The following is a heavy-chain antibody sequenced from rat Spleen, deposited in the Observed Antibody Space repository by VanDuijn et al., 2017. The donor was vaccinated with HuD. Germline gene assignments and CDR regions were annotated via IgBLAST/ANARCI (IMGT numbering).Heavy chain of an antibody. J-gene: IGHJ2*01. CDR2: ITSGGSNT. CDR3: ARGDYGYNYFFDY. CDR1: GFTFSDYY. D-gene: IGHD1-9*01. V-gene: IGHV5-7*01. Sequence: EVQLVESGGGLVQPGRSLKLSCAASGFTFSDYYMAWVRQAPKKGLEWVATITSGGSNTYYRDSVKGRFIISRDNAKSTLYLQMDSLRSEDTAAYYCARGDYGYNYFFDYWGQGVTVTVSS.